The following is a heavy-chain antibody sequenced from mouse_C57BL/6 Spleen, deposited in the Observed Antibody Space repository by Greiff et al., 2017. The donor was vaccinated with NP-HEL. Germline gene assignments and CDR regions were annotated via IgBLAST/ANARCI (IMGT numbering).Heavy chain of an antibody. D-gene: IGHD1-2*01. CDR1: GYTFTSYT. CDR3: ARSGTTAYYFDY. J-gene: IGHJ2*01. V-gene: IGHV1-4*01. CDR2: INPSSGYT. Sequence: QVQLKESGAELARPGASVKMSCKASGYTFTSYTMHWVKQRPGQGLEWIGYINPSSGYTKYNQKFKDKATLTADKSSSTAYMQLSSLTSEDSAVYYCARSGTTAYYFDYWGKGTTLTVSS.